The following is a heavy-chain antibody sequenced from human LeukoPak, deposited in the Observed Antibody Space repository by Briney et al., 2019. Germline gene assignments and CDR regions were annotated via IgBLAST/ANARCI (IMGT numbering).Heavy chain of an antibody. CDR2: ISPLNGAT. CDR3: ARSPPAEMAITGVDY. Sequence: ASVKVSCKTSGYTFVTKPISWVRQAPGQGLEWLGWISPLNGATSFAQQFQGRVSMTTDSATDTVYLELRSLRSDDTAVYYCARSPPAEMAITGVDYWGQGTLVTVSS. D-gene: IGHD5-24*01. J-gene: IGHJ4*02. V-gene: IGHV1-18*01. CDR1: GYTFVTKP.